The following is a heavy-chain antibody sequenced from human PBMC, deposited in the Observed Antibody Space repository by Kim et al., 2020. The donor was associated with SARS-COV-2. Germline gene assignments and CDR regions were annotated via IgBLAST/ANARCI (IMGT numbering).Heavy chain of an antibody. J-gene: IGHJ3*02. Sequence: SVKVSCKASGGTFSSYAISWVRQAPGQGLEWMGGIIPIFGTANYAQKFQGRVTITADESTSTAYMELSSLRSEDTAVYYCARDKRKQQPDAFDIWGQGTMVTVSS. V-gene: IGHV1-69*13. CDR3: ARDKRKQQPDAFDI. D-gene: IGHD6-13*01. CDR2: IIPIFGTA. CDR1: GGTFSSYA.